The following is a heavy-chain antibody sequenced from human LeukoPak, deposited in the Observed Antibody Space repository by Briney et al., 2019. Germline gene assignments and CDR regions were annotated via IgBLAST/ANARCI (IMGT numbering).Heavy chain of an antibody. CDR1: GFTFSSYV. CDR2: ISSSGSTI. CDR3: ARTHQSQNYYGSGSYARYFDY. V-gene: IGHV3-48*03. J-gene: IGHJ4*02. Sequence: GGSLRLSCAASGFTFSSYVMNWVRQAPGKGLEWVSYISSSGSTIYYADSVKGRFTISRDNAKNSLYLQMNSLRAEDTAVYYCARTHQSQNYYGSGSYARYFDYWGQGTLVTVSS. D-gene: IGHD3-10*01.